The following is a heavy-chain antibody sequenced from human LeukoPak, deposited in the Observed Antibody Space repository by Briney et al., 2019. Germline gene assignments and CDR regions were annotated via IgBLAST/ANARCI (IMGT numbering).Heavy chain of an antibody. V-gene: IGHV4-59*08. CDR3: ARQVGRGTQIYYMDV. Sequence: SETLSLTCAVYGGSFSGYYWSWIRQPPGKGLEWIGYIYYSGSTYYNPSLKSRITISVDTSKNQFSLKLSSVIDADTAVYYCARQVGRGTQIYYMDVWGKGTTVTVSS. CDR1: GGSFSGYY. D-gene: IGHD3-16*01. J-gene: IGHJ6*03. CDR2: IYYSGST.